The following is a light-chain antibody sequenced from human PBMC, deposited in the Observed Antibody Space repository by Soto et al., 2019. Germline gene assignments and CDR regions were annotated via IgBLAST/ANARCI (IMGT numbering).Light chain of an antibody. V-gene: IGLV2-14*01. CDR3: SSYTSATTYV. CDR2: DVS. J-gene: IGLJ1*01. CDR1: SSDVGAYNY. Sequence: QSALTQPASVSGSPGQSITISWSGTSSDVGAYNYDSWYQRYPGEAPKVIIYDVSHRPAGVSNRFSGSKSGNTASLTISGLQTQDEADYYCSSYTSATTYVFGTGTKVTGL.